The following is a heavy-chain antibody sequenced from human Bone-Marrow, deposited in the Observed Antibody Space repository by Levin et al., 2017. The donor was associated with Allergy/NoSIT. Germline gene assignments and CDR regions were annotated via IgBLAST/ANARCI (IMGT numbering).Heavy chain of an antibody. CDR1: KFTFSTYA. V-gene: IGHV3-30-3*01. D-gene: IGHD3-22*01. J-gene: IGHJ4*02. CDR2: ISYDGSNK. Sequence: PGGSLRLSCEASKFTFSTYALHWVRQAPGKGLEWMAIISYDGSNKFYADSVKGRFTVSRDNSKNTLYLEMNSLRPEDTAVYYCASDPPDYYDTTGIWYWGQGTLVTVSS. CDR3: ASDPPDYYDTTGIWY.